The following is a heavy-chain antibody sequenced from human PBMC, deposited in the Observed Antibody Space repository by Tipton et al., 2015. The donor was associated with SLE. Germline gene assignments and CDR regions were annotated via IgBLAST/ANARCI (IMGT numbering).Heavy chain of an antibody. D-gene: IGHD3-22*01. CDR1: GFTFSSYS. Sequence: SLRLSCAASGFTFSSYSMSWVRQAPGKGLEWVSGINWNGGSTGYADSVKGRFTISRDNAKNSLYLQMNSLRAEDTALYYCARDPYYYDSSGPNWFDPWGQGALVTVSS. V-gene: IGHV3-20*04. J-gene: IGHJ5*02. CDR2: INWNGGST. CDR3: ARDPYYYDSSGPNWFDP.